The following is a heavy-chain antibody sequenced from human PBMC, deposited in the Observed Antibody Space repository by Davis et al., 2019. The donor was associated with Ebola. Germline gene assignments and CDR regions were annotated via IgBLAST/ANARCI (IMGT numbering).Heavy chain of an antibody. CDR1: GFTFSSYW. CDR3: AKSGLSFGVVKYHYGMDV. J-gene: IGHJ6*04. D-gene: IGHD3-3*01. CDR2: IKQDGSVK. V-gene: IGHV3-7*03. Sequence: GESLKISCTVSGFTFSSYWMSWVRQAPGKGLEWVANIKQDGSVKQYVDSVKGRFTISRDNSKKTLYLQMNSLRAEDTAVYYCAKSGLSFGVVKYHYGMDVWGKGTTVTVSS.